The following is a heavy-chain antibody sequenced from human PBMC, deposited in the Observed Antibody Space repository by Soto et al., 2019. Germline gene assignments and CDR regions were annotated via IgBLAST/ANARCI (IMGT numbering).Heavy chain of an antibody. Sequence: HTWTVADGYIISHYWRWIRQNPRKGLEWIGYIYYSGSTNYNPSLKSRVTISVDTSKNQFSLKLSSVTAADTAVYYFVRAILTGYNTRNGVFDFWVQGTMV. CDR2: IYYSGST. CDR3: VRAILTGYNTRNGVFDF. V-gene: IGHV4-59*11. CDR1: DGYIISHY. J-gene: IGHJ3*01. D-gene: IGHD3-9*01.